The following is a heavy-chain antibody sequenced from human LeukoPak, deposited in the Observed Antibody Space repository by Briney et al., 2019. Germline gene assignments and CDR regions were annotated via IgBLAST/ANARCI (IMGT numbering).Heavy chain of an antibody. D-gene: IGHD5-24*01. Sequence: PSETLSLTCAVYGGSFSGYYWSWIRHSPRKGLEWIGEINHGGSTNYNPSLKSRVTISVDTSKNQFSLKLSSVTAADTAVYYCARKERWLPYRRAFDIWGQGTMVTVSS. J-gene: IGHJ3*02. CDR3: ARKERWLPYRRAFDI. CDR2: INHGGST. CDR1: GGSFSGYY. V-gene: IGHV4-34*01.